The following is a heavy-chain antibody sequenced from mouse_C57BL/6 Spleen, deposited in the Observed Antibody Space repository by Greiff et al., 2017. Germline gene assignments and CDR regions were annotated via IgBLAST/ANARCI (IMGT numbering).Heavy chain of an antibody. V-gene: IGHV3-6*01. CDR1: GFSITSGYY. D-gene: IGHD2-2*01. J-gene: IGHJ3*01. Sequence: EVQLVESGPGLVKPSQSLSLTCSVTGFSITSGYYWNWIRQFPGNKLEWMGYIRYDGSNNYNPSLKNRISITRDTSKNQFFLKLNSVTTENTATYYCARDGGYDEAYWGQGTLVTVSA. CDR3: ARDGGYDEAY. CDR2: IRYDGSN.